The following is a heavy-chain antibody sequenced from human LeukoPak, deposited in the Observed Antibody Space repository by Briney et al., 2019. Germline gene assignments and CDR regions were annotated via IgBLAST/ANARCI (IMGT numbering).Heavy chain of an antibody. J-gene: IGHJ4*02. CDR3: ARGQGDIVATKREFDY. CDR1: GGSITSYY. V-gene: IGHV4-34*01. CDR2: INHSGST. Sequence: SETLSLTCIVSGGSITSYYWSWIRQPPGKGLEWIGEINHSGSTNYNPSLKSRVTISVDTSKNQFSLKLSSVTAADTAVYYCARGQGDIVATKREFDYWGQGTLVTVSS. D-gene: IGHD5-12*01.